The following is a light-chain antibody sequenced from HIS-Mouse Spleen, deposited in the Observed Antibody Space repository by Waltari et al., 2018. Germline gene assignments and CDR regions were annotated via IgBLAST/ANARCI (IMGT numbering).Light chain of an antibody. CDR1: SSDVGGYNY. CDR3: SSYTSSSTLV. CDR2: DVS. Sequence: QSALTQPASVSGSPGQSITISCTGTSSDVGGYNYVSWYQQHPGKAPKLMIYDVSNRPSRLCNRFSGSKSGNTASLTISGLQAEDEADYYCSSYTSSSTLVFGGGTKLTVL. J-gene: IGLJ3*02. V-gene: IGLV2-14*03.